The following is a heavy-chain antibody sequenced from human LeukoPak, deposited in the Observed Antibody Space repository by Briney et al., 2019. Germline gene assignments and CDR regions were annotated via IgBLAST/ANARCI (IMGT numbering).Heavy chain of an antibody. CDR3: AKSRDSSGYYLSYFDY. J-gene: IGHJ4*02. D-gene: IGHD3-22*01. CDR1: GFTFAGCA. Sequence: SGGSLRLSCAASGFTFAGCAMSWVRQAPGKGLEWVSTFGRSGAGTFYADSVKGRFTISRDNSNNTLYLQMNSLRAEDTAVYYCAKSRDSSGYYLSYFDYWGQGTLVTVSS. V-gene: IGHV3-23*01. CDR2: FGRSGAGT.